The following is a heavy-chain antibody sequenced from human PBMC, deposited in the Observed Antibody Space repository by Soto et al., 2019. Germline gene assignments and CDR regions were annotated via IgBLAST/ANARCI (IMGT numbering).Heavy chain of an antibody. Sequence: QLQLQESGSGLVKPSQTLSLTCAVSGGSISSGGYSWSWIRQPPGKGLKWIGYIYHSGSTYYNPSLKTRVTISVDRAKNQFSLKLSSVTAADTAVYYCAAGGGLPRYYWGQGTLVTVSS. CDR3: AAGGGLPRYY. J-gene: IGHJ4*02. D-gene: IGHD5-12*01. CDR1: GGSISSGGYS. V-gene: IGHV4-30-2*01. CDR2: IYHSGST.